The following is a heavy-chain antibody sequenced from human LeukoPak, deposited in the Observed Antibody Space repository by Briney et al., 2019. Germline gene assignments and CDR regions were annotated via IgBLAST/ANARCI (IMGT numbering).Heavy chain of an antibody. CDR3: ARVGGVVSDY. CDR1: GGSISSYY. V-gene: IGHV4-59*01. J-gene: IGHJ4*02. D-gene: IGHD3-3*01. Sequence: SETLSLTCTVSGGSISSYYWSWIRQPPGKGLEWIGYIYYSGTTNYNPSLKSRVTISVDTSKNQFSLKLSSVTAADTAAYYCARVGGVVSDYWGQGTLVTVSS. CDR2: IYYSGTT.